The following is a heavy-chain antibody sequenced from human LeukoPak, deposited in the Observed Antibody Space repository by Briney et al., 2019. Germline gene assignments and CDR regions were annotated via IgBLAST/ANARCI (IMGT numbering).Heavy chain of an antibody. J-gene: IGHJ6*04. CDR1: GFTFSSYW. D-gene: IGHD3-10*02. CDR3: AELGITMIGGV. Sequence: GGSLRLSCAAYGFTFSSYWMSWVRQAPGKGLEWVANIKQDGSEKNYVDSVKGRFTISRDNVKNSLYLQMNSLRAEDTAVYYCAELGITMIGGVWGKGTTVTISS. V-gene: IGHV3-7*01. CDR2: IKQDGSEK.